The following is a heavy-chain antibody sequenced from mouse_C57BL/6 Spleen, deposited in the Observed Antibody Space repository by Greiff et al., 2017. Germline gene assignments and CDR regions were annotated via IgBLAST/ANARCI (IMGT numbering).Heavy chain of an antibody. CDR2: IDPSDSET. V-gene: IGHV1-52*01. Sequence: QVQLKQPGAELVRPGSSVKLSCKASGYTFTSYWMHWVKQRPIQGLEWIGNIDPSDSETHYNQKFKDKATLTVDKSSSTAYMQLSSLTSEDSAVYYCAITGTGWYFDVWGTGTTVTVSS. D-gene: IGHD4-1*01. J-gene: IGHJ1*03. CDR1: GYTFTSYW. CDR3: AITGTGWYFDV.